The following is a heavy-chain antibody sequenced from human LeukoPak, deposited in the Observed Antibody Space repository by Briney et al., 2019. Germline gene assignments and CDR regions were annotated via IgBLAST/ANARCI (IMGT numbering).Heavy chain of an antibody. Sequence: GGSLRLSCAASGFTFSNYWMHWIRQGPAKELVWVSRISGDGTTTNYADSVKGRFTISRDNAKNTLYLQMNSLRVEDTALYYCARDGTFDNWGQGTLVTVSS. CDR3: ARDGTFDN. J-gene: IGHJ4*02. CDR2: ISGDGTTT. CDR1: GFTFSNYW. V-gene: IGHV3-74*01. D-gene: IGHD6-13*01.